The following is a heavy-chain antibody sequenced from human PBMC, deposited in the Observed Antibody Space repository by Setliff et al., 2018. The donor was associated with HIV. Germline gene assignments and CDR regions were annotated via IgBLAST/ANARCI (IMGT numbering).Heavy chain of an antibody. Sequence: GESLKISCAASGFSLKDYSMNWVRKAPGKGLEWVSCISSGGAFIYYADSVKGRFTISRDTAKNSVYLQMNSLRVEDTAVYYCARSPAPGISVAGTGYFDHWGQGTLVTVSS. CDR2: ISSGGAFI. V-gene: IGHV3-21*01. CDR3: ARSPAPGISVAGTGYFDH. J-gene: IGHJ4*02. CDR1: GFSLKDYS. D-gene: IGHD6-19*01.